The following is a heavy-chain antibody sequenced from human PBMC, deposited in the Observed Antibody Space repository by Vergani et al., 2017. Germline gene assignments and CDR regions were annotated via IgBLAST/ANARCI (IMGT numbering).Heavy chain of an antibody. Sequence: VLLQEPGPGLVKPSETLSLKCSVSGASIDSFYWSWLRQSPGKGLEWIGYVFRYGNVNYNPSLKSRVTMSLDTSKNQFSLNLYSVTAADTAVYYCARGALWWLRQIDSWGQGTLVTVSS. CDR3: ARGALWWLRQIDS. CDR2: VFRYGNV. D-gene: IGHD2-21*01. J-gene: IGHJ4*02. V-gene: IGHV4-59*01. CDR1: GASIDSFY.